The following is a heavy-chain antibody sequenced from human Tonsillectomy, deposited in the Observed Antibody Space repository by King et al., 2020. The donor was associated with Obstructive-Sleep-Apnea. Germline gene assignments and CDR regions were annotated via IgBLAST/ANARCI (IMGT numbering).Heavy chain of an antibody. CDR3: ARDRNWYFDN. CDR2: IWNDGGNQ. V-gene: IGHV3-33*01. J-gene: IGHJ4*02. CDR1: GFTFSTYA. D-gene: IGHD1-14*01. Sequence: VQLVESGGGVVQPGTSLRLSCAASGFTFSTYAMHWVRQAPGQGLEWVAFIWNDGGNQYYPDSVKGRFTISRDNFKNTLYLQMSSLKVEDTAVYYCARDRNWYFDNWGQGTLVTVSS.